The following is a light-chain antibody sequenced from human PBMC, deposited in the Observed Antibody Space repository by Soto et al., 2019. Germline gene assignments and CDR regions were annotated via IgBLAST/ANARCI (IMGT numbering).Light chain of an antibody. CDR3: TSHAGSNNYA. CDR1: SRDVGGYNY. J-gene: IGLJ1*01. CDR2: EVS. Sequence: QSVLTQPPSASGAPGQSVTISCTGTSRDVGGYNYVSWYQQHPGKAPKLIISEVSNRPSGVPDRFSGFKSGNTASLTVSGLQAEDEADYYCTSHAGSNNYAFGNGTKVTVL. V-gene: IGLV2-8*01.